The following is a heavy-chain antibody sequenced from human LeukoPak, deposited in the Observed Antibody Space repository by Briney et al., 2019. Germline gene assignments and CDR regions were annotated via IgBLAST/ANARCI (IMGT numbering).Heavy chain of an antibody. V-gene: IGHV4-59*01. Sequence: SETLSLTCTVSGGSISSYYWSWIRQPPGKGLEWIGYICYSGSTNYNPSLKSRVTISVDTPKNQFSLKLSSVTAADTAAYYCATGRSYSRYFDYWGQGTLVTVSS. CDR1: GGSISSYY. CDR2: ICYSGST. J-gene: IGHJ4*02. CDR3: ATGRSYSRYFDY. D-gene: IGHD1-26*01.